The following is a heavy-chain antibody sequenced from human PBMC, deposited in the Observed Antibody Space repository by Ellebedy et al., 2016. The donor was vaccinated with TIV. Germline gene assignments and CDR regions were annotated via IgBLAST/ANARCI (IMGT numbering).Heavy chain of an antibody. CDR2: INTNTGNP. CDR3: ARVIGDFWTGYGDYYYGMDV. Sequence: AASVKVSCEASGYTFTTYAMNWVRQAPGQGLEWMGWINTNTGNPTYAQGFTGRFVFSLDTSVSTSYLQISSLKAEDTAVYYCARVIGDFWTGYGDYYYGMDVWGQGTTVTVSS. V-gene: IGHV7-4-1*02. J-gene: IGHJ6*02. CDR1: GYTFTTYA. D-gene: IGHD3/OR15-3a*01.